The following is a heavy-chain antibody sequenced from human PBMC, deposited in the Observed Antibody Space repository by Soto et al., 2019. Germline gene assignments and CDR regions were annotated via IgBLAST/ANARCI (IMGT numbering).Heavy chain of an antibody. D-gene: IGHD3-16*01. V-gene: IGHV3-48*03. CDR3: ARESFSASPNFFDY. J-gene: IGHJ4*02. CDR2: IGLSGDTI. Sequence: GSLRLSCAVSGFSFTNYEMNWVRQAPGKGLEWIAYIGLSGDTIYYADSVKGRFTISRDHAKNPLELQMNSLRADDTALYYCARESFSASPNFFDYWGRGTQVTVSS. CDR1: GFSFTNYE.